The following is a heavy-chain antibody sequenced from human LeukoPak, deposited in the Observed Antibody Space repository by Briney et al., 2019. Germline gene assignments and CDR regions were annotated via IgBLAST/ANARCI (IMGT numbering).Heavy chain of an antibody. Sequence: PGRSLRLSCAASGFTFSSYAMHWFRQAPGKGLEWVAVISYDGSNKYYADSVKGRFTISRDNSKNTLYLQMNSLRAEDTAVYYCARSDYDSSGYYWFDPWGQGTLVTVSS. CDR3: ARSDYDSSGYYWFDP. CDR2: ISYDGSNK. CDR1: GFTFSSYA. J-gene: IGHJ5*02. V-gene: IGHV3-30*01. D-gene: IGHD3-22*01.